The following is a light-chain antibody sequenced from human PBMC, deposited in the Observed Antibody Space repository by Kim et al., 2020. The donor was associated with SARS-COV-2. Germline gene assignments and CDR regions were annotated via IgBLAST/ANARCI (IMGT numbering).Light chain of an antibody. CDR3: HQRYRWPIT. CDR1: QSVSDY. CDR2: DAS. Sequence: LLTQSPATLSLSPGERATLSCRASQSVSDYLAWYQQKRGQAPKLLIYDASNRATGIPARFSGSGSGTDFTLTISSLEPEDSAIYYCHQRYRWPITFGQGTRLEIK. V-gene: IGKV3-11*01. J-gene: IGKJ5*01.